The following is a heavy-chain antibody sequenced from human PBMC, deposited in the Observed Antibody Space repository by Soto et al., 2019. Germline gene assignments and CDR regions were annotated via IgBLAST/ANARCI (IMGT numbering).Heavy chain of an antibody. V-gene: IGHV4-61*01. CDR1: GGSVGSGRHY. Sequence: QVQLQESGPGLVKPSETLSLTCTVSGGSVGSGRHYWSWIRQPPGKGLEWIGYIHDSGSTNYVSSLESRVTISADPSRNQSFLKVYSVTPADTAVYYCAVGWDAGYWGQGTLVSVSS. J-gene: IGHJ4*02. CDR3: AVGWDAGY. CDR2: IHDSGST. D-gene: IGHD6-19*01.